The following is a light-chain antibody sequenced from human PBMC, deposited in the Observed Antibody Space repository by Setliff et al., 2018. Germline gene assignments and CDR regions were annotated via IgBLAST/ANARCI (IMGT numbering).Light chain of an antibody. Sequence: SVLTQPASVSGSPGQSITISCTGTSSDIGDSKYVSWYQQHPGKAPKLLIFDVSVRPSGVSNRFSGSKSGNTASLSISGLQAEDEAEYYCSSYGSSTLLFGGGTKGHRP. V-gene: IGLV2-14*03. CDR1: SSDIGDSKY. J-gene: IGLJ2*01. CDR3: SSYGSSTLL. CDR2: DVS.